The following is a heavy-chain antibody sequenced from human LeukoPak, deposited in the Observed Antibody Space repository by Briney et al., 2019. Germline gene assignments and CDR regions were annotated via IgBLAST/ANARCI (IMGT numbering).Heavy chain of an antibody. V-gene: IGHV1-8*01. Sequence: ASVKVSCKASGYTFTSYDINWVRQATGQGLEWMGWMNPKSGTTGFAQRFQGRVTMTRDTSISTAYMELSSLRPEDTAVYYCARVTGSIDYWGQGTLVTVSS. CDR2: MNPKSGTT. D-gene: IGHD2-8*02. J-gene: IGHJ4*02. CDR3: ARVTGSIDY. CDR1: GYTFTSYD.